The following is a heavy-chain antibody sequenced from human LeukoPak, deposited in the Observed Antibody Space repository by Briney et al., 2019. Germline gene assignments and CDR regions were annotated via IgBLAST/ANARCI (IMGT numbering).Heavy chain of an antibody. J-gene: IGHJ3*02. CDR3: AREGKDYYDSSGEGNGAFDI. Sequence: SETLSLTCTASGGSISSYYWSWIRQPPGKGLEWIGYIYYSGSTNYNPSLKSRVTISVDTSKNQFSLKLSSVTAADTAVYYCAREGKDYYDSSGEGNGAFDIWGQGTMVTVSS. V-gene: IGHV4-59*12. CDR2: IYYSGST. CDR1: GGSISSYY. D-gene: IGHD3-22*01.